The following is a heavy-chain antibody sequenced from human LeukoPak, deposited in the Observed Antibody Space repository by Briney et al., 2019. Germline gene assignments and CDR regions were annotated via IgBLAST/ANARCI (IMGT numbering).Heavy chain of an antibody. J-gene: IGHJ4*02. V-gene: IGHV3-30*04. CDR1: GFTFSSYA. CDR3: ARLGAAGTVAFDY. CDR2: ISYDGSNK. Sequence: PGGSLRPSCAASGFTFSSYAMHWVRQAPGKGLEWVAVISYDGSNKYYADSVKGRFTISRDNSKNTLYLQMNSLRAEDTAVYYCARLGAAGTVAFDYWGQGTLVTVSS. D-gene: IGHD6-13*01.